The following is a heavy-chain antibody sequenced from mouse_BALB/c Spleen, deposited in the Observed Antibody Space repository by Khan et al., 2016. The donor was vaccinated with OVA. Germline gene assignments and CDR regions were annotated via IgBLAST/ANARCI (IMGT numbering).Heavy chain of an antibody. J-gene: IGHJ4*01. CDR1: GYSITSDYA. CDR2: ISYSDTT. V-gene: IGHV3-2*02. CDR3: ASELGRYYAMDY. Sequence: VQLKESGPGLVKPSQSLSLTCTVTGYSITSDYAWNWIRQFPGNKLEWMGYISYSDTTTYNPSPKSRISITRDTSKNQFFLHLNSVTTEDTATYYCASELGRYYAMDYWGQGTSVTVSS. D-gene: IGHD4-1*01.